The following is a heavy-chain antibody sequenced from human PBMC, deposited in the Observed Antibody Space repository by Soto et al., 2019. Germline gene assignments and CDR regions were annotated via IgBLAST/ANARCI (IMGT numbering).Heavy chain of an antibody. Sequence: GGSLRLSCAASGFTFSSYWMSWVRQAPGKGLEWVANIKQDGSEKYYVDSVKGRFTISRDNAKNSLYLQMNSLRAEDTAVYYCARDLSRGGGPIYYYYYYMDVWGKGTTVTVSS. J-gene: IGHJ6*03. V-gene: IGHV3-7*01. CDR2: IKQDGSEK. D-gene: IGHD2-21*01. CDR3: ARDLSRGGGPIYYYYYYMDV. CDR1: GFTFSSYW.